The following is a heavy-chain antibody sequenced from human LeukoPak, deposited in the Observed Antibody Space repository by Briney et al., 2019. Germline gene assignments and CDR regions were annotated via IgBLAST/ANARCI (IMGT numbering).Heavy chain of an antibody. CDR3: ARGYSETYWAFDI. V-gene: IGHV4-59*01. CDR2: INYSGSI. CDR1: GGSISNYY. Sequence: ASETLSLTCTVSGGSISNYYWSWIRQSPGKGLEWIAYINYSGSIDYNPSLRSRVTISVDTSKNQFSLKLNSVSAADTAVYYCARGYSETYWAFDIWGQGTMVTVSS. D-gene: IGHD1-26*01. J-gene: IGHJ3*02.